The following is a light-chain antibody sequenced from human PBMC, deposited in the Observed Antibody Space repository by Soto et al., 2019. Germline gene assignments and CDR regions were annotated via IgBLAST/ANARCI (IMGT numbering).Light chain of an antibody. Sequence: QSALTQPASVSGSPGQSITISCTGTTSDVGTYNLVSWYQQHPGKAPKLMIYGGSKRPSGVSNRFSGSKSGNTASLTISGLQAEDEADYYCCSYAGSSTWVFGGGTKVTVL. CDR3: CSYAGSSTWV. J-gene: IGLJ2*01. CDR1: TSDVGTYNL. CDR2: GGS. V-gene: IGLV2-23*01.